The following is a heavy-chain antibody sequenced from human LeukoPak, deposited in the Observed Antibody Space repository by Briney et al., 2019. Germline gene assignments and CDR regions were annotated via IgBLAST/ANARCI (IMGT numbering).Heavy chain of an antibody. D-gene: IGHD3-22*01. Sequence: GGSLRLSCAASGFTFSTYAMSWVRQAPGKGLEWVSTISGGGDSTYYADSVEGRFTISRDIFKNTLDLQMNSLRADDTAVYYCAKDRHYYDNEGLDYWGQGTLVTVSS. CDR3: AKDRHYYDNEGLDY. V-gene: IGHV3-23*01. CDR1: GFTFSTYA. J-gene: IGHJ4*02. CDR2: ISGGGDST.